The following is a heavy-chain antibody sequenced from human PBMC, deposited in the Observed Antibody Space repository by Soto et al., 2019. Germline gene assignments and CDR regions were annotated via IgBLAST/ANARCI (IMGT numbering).Heavy chain of an antibody. Sequence: KVYCKAAGYTFTSYGISWVRQMPGKGLEWMGIIYPGDSDTRYSPSFQGQVTISADKSISTAYLQWSSLKASDTAMYYCARQDIVLMVYDHWGQGTLVTVSS. CDR1: GYTFTSYG. D-gene: IGHD2-8*01. V-gene: IGHV5-51*01. J-gene: IGHJ4*02. CDR2: IYPGDSDT. CDR3: ARQDIVLMVYDH.